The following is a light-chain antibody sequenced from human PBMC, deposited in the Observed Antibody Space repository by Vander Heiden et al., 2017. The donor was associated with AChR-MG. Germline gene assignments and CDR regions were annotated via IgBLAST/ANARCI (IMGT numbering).Light chain of an antibody. CDR2: DTS. Sequence: EIVMAQSPATLSVSPGERATLSCRASQSVSTDLAWYQQKPGQAPRLLIYDTSTRATGVPARFSGSGYGTEFTLTISSLQSEDFAVYYCQQDKNWPPLTFGGGTKVEIK. CDR3: QQDKNWPPLT. J-gene: IGKJ4*01. V-gene: IGKV3-15*01. CDR1: QSVSTD.